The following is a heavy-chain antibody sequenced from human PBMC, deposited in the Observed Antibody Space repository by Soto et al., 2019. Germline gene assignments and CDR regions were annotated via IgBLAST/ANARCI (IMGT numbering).Heavy chain of an antibody. CDR2: ISDDGRNI. J-gene: IGHJ4*02. Sequence: GGSLRLSCAASGFTFSTHPVHWVRQAPGKGLEWVSVISDDGRNIYYADSVKGRFTISRDNSKYTLYLQMNSLRPPDPAVYSCLRDQTPILVWFTDLAATVIDYLGQGA. CDR1: GFTFSTHP. CDR3: LRDQTPILVWFTDLAATVIDY. V-gene: IGHV3-30*04. D-gene: IGHD3-10*01.